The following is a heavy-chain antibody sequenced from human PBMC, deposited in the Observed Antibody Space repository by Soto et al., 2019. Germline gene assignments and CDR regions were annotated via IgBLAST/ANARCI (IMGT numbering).Heavy chain of an antibody. CDR3: ARDLFHSSGWSSQDYYYYYYGMDV. V-gene: IGHV3-33*01. CDR2: IWYDGSNK. CDR1: GFTFSSYG. D-gene: IGHD6-19*01. J-gene: IGHJ6*02. Sequence: GSLRLSCAASGFTFSSYGMHWVRQAPGKGLEWVAVIWYDGSNKYYADSVKGRFTISRDNSKNTLYLQMNSLRAEDTAVYYCARDLFHSSGWSSQDYYYYYYGMDVWGQGTTVTVSS.